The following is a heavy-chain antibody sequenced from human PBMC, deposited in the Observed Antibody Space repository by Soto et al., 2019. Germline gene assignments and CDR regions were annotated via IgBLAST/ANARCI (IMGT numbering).Heavy chain of an antibody. J-gene: IGHJ5*02. D-gene: IGHD2-2*01. CDR3: TRTHQQVVPAAPRFDP. CDR1: GFTFGDYA. V-gene: IGHV3-49*03. Sequence: GGSLRLSCTASGFTFGDYAMSWFRQAPGKGLEWVGFIRSKAYGGTTEYAASVKGRFTISRDDSKSIAYLQMNSLKTEDTAVYYCTRTHQQVVPAAPRFDPWGQGTLVTVSS. CDR2: IRSKAYGGTT.